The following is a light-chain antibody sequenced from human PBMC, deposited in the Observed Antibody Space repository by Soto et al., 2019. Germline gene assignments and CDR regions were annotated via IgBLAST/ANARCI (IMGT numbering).Light chain of an antibody. CDR1: QSVRIY. J-gene: IGKJ1*01. CDR3: QQRTDWLWT. Sequence: EIVLTQSPATLSLSPGERATLSCRASQSVRIYLNWYQQKPGQAPRLLIYDASHRAPGTPTRFRGSGSGTDFTLIISTLEPEDSAVYYCQQRTDWLWTFGQGTKVEVK. CDR2: DAS. V-gene: IGKV3-11*01.